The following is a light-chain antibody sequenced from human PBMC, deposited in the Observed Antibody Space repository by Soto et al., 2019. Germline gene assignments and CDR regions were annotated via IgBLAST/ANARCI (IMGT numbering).Light chain of an antibody. Sequence: IQMTQSPSTLSASVGDRVTIACRASQVISPWLAWFQQKPGKAPKVLIYDASSWAGGVPSRFTGSGSGTEFTLTINSLQPDDFATYYCQQYSVYWTFGQGTKVDIK. J-gene: IGKJ1*01. V-gene: IGKV1-5*01. CDR3: QQYSVYWT. CDR1: QVISPW. CDR2: DAS.